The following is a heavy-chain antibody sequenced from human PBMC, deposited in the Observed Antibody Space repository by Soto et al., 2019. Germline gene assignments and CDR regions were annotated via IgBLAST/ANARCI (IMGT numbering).Heavy chain of an antibody. J-gene: IGHJ4*02. D-gene: IGHD6-19*01. Sequence: SETQSLTCAVYGGSFSGYYWSWIRQPPGKGLEWIGEINHSGSTNYNPSLKSRVTISVDTSKNQFSLKLSSVTAADTAVYYCARGLLRGQWLANYYYWGQGTLVTVSS. V-gene: IGHV4-34*01. CDR2: INHSGST. CDR3: ARGLLRGQWLANYYY. CDR1: GGSFSGYY.